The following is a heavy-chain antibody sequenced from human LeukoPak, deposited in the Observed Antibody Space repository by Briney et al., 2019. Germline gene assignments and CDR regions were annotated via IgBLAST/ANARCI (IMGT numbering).Heavy chain of an antibody. D-gene: IGHD1-14*01. J-gene: IGHJ5*02. V-gene: IGHV4-59*08. CDR3: ARHTTWGFDP. Sequence: SETLSLTCAVYGGSFSGYYWSWIRQPPGKGLEWIGYIYYSGSTNYNPSLKSRVTISVDTSKNQFSLKLSSVTAADTAVYYCARHTTWGFDPWGQGTLVTVSS. CDR1: GGSFSGYY. CDR2: IYYSGST.